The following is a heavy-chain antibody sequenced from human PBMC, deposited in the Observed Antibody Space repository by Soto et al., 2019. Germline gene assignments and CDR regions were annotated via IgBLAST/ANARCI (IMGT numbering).Heavy chain of an antibody. CDR2: ISSSSSYI. Sequence: GGSLRLSCAASGFTFSSYSMNWVRQAPGKGLEWVSSISSSSSYIYYADSVEGRFTISRDNAKNSLYLQMNSLRAEDTAVYYCARDGATVTTRGSWENYYYYGMDVWGQGTTVTVSS. D-gene: IGHD4-17*01. J-gene: IGHJ6*02. V-gene: IGHV3-21*01. CDR1: GFTFSSYS. CDR3: ARDGATVTTRGSWENYYYYGMDV.